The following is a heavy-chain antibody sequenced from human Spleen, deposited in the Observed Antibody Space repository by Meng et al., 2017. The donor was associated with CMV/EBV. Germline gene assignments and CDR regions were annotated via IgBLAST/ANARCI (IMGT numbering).Heavy chain of an antibody. CDR3: ARDKTGWGYYDSRGPEAFDI. CDR2: ITSSGYTI. D-gene: IGHD3-22*01. V-gene: IGHV3-48*03. Sequence: SCEASGFTFSSYEMNWVRQAPGKGLEWVSHITSSGYTIHYADSVRGRFTISRDNAKNSLYLQMNSLRAEDTAVYYCARDKTGWGYYDSRGPEAFDIWGQGTLVTVSS. J-gene: IGHJ3*02. CDR1: GFTFSSYE.